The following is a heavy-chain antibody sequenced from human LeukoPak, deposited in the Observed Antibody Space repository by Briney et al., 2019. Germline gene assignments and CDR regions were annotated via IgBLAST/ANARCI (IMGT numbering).Heavy chain of an antibody. CDR1: GDSLSHHY. V-gene: IGHV4-4*07. CDR2: IQTSGST. Sequence: PSETLSLTCTVSGDSLSHHYWTWIRQPAGKGLEWIGRIQTSGSTNYNPSLKSRVTMSVDTSNNQFSLNLTSVTAADTAVYYCARENVATVAGRSLDYWGQGTLVTVSS. CDR3: ARENVATVAGRSLDY. J-gene: IGHJ4*02. D-gene: IGHD6-6*01.